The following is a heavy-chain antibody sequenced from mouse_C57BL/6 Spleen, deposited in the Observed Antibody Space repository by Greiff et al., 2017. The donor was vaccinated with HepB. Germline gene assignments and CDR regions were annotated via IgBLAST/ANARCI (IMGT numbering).Heavy chain of an antibody. Sequence: VQLKQSGPELVKPGASVKISCKASGYTFTDYYMNWVKQSHGKSLEWIGDINPNNGGTSYNQKFKGKATLTVDKSSSTAYMELRSLTSEDSAVYYCAREGWLLPHFDDWGQGTTLTVSS. J-gene: IGHJ2*01. D-gene: IGHD2-3*01. CDR3: AREGWLLPHFDD. CDR2: INPNNGGT. V-gene: IGHV1-26*01. CDR1: GYTFTDYY.